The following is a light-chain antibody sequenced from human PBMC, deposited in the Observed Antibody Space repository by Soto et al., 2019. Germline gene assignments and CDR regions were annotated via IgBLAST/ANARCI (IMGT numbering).Light chain of an antibody. J-gene: IGLJ3*02. CDR2: EDS. Sequence: QSVLTQPASVSGSPGQSITISCTGTSSDVGSYNLVSWYQQHPGKAPKLMIYEDSKRPSGISNRFSDSKSGNTASLTISGRQAADETDYSCCSYAGSSTWVFGGGTKLTVL. V-gene: IGLV2-23*01. CDR3: CSYAGSSTWV. CDR1: SSDVGSYNL.